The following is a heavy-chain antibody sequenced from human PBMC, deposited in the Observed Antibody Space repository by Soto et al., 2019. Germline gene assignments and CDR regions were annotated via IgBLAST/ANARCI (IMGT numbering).Heavy chain of an antibody. J-gene: IGHJ4*02. CDR3: AGDNFRGGIQWLVHLYY. D-gene: IGHD6-19*01. Sequence: QVQLVESGGDVVKPGRSLRLSCAASGFTFSSYAMHWVRQAPGKGLAWVAVISYDGSNKYYADAVKGRFTISRDNSKNTLYLRMNSLRAEDTAVYYCAGDNFRGGIQWLVHLYYWGQGTLVTVSS. CDR1: GFTFSSYA. V-gene: IGHV3-30-3*01. CDR2: ISYDGSNK.